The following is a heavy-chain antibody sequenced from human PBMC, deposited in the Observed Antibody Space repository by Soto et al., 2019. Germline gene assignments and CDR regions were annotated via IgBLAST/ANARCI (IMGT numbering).Heavy chain of an antibody. J-gene: IGHJ4*02. Sequence: ASVKVSCKVSGYTFTGYYMHWVRQAPGQGLEWMGWINPNSGGTNYAQKFQGRVTMTRDTSISTAYMELSRLRSDDTAVYYCAREAYDFWSGYYSLPDYWGQGTLVTVSS. CDR2: INPNSGGT. CDR3: AREAYDFWSGYYSLPDY. V-gene: IGHV1-2*02. D-gene: IGHD3-3*01. CDR1: GYTFTGYY.